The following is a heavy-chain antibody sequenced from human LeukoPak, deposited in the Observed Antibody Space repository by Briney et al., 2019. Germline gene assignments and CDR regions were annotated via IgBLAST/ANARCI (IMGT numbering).Heavy chain of an antibody. V-gene: IGHV3-33*01. D-gene: IGHD6-13*01. J-gene: IGHJ4*02. CDR1: GFTFSSYA. CDR2: IWYDGGVK. Sequence: PGGSLRLSCAASGFTFSSYAMHCVRQAPGKGLEWVSVIWYDGGVKYYAESVRGRITISREKPKNTQYLQRSSLRDEGTSVYYSARGYSGSWFFFDYWGEGALVTVSS. CDR3: ARGYSGSWFFFDY.